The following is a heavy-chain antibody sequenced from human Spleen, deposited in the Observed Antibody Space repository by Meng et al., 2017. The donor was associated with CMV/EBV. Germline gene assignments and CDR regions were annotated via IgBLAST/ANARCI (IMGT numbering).Heavy chain of an antibody. CDR3: ATDYGDYVGWFDL. Sequence: LSLTCAASGFTFSSYAMSWVRQAPGKGLEWVSAISGSGGSTYYADSVKGRFTISRDNAKNFLYLQMSNLRAEDTALYYCATDYGDYVGWFDLWGQGTLVTVSS. CDR2: ISGSGGST. J-gene: IGHJ5*02. CDR1: GFTFSSYA. V-gene: IGHV3-23*01. D-gene: IGHD4-17*01.